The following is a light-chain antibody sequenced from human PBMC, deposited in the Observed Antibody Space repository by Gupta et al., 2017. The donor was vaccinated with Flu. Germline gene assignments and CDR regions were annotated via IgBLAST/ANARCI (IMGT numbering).Light chain of an antibody. CDR2: RNN. V-gene: IGLV1-47*01. Sequence: SSNIGSNYVYWYQQHQGTAPNLLIFRNNQRRSGVPDGFSGATSGTSASLATSRLRSEEEADDYCSVWDASRSGRVFGGGTKVTVL. CDR1: SSNIGSNY. J-gene: IGLJ3*02. CDR3: SVWDASRSGRV.